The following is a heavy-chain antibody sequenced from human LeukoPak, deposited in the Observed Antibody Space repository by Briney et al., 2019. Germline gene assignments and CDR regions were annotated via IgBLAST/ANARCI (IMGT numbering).Heavy chain of an antibody. V-gene: IGHV7-4-1*02. CDR1: GYTFNSYA. CDR3: ARDGFYNFWAGYYHPD. Sequence: GASVKVSCKASGYTFNSYAMNWVRQAPGQGLESMGWINTNTGEPTYAQGFTGRFVFSLDTSANTAYLQISRLKAGDTALYFCARDGFYNFWAGYYHPDWGQGTLLTVST. D-gene: IGHD3/OR15-3a*01. J-gene: IGHJ4*02. CDR2: INTNTGEP.